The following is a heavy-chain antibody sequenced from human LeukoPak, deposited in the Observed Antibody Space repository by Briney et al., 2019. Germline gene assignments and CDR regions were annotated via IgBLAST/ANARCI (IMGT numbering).Heavy chain of an antibody. CDR2: ISYDGSYK. J-gene: IGHJ4*02. CDR3: AKGLIYCSGGSCSGGYFDY. Sequence: GGSLRLSCAASGFTFSSYGMHWVRQAPGKGLEWVAVISYDGSYKYHADSVKGRFPISRDNSKNTLYLQMNSLRVEDTAVYYCAKGLIYCSGGSCSGGYFDYWGQGTLVTVSS. D-gene: IGHD2-15*01. CDR1: GFTFSSYG. V-gene: IGHV3-30*18.